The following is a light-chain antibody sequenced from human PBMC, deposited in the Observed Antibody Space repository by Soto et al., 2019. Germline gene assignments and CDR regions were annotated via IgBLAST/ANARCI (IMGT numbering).Light chain of an antibody. CDR2: GAS. V-gene: IGKV3-20*01. J-gene: IGKJ5*01. CDR1: QSISGSY. CDR3: HQYGTPTS. Sequence: EIVLTQSPGTLSLSPGERATLSCGASQSISGSYLAWYQQKPGQAPRLLIYGASSRATDIPDRFSGSGSGADFTLTISRLEPEECAVDYCHQYGTPTSLGQGTRLEIK.